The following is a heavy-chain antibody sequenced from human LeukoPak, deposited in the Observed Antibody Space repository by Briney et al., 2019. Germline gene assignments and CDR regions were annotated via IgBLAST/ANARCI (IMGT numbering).Heavy chain of an antibody. CDR1: GGSISSYY. CDR2: IYYSGST. CDR3: AALVSITIFGVVTEYFQH. J-gene: IGHJ1*01. V-gene: IGHV4-59*08. D-gene: IGHD3-3*01. Sequence: PSETLSLTCTVSGGSISSYYWSWIRQPPGKGLEWIGYIYYSGSTNYNPSLKSRVTISVDTSKNQSSLKLSSVTAADTAVYYCAALVSITIFGVVTEYFQHWGQGTLVTVSS.